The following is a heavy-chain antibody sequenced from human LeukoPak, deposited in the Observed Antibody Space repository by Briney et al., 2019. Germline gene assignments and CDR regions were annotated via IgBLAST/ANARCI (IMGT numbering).Heavy chain of an antibody. V-gene: IGHV3-13*01. D-gene: IGHD6-25*01. J-gene: IGHJ6*03. Sequence: GGSLRLSCVTSGFTFSPFWIHWVRQGPGKGLEWVSGIGTAGDIYYPGSVKGRFTISRENAKNSLYLQMNSLRAGDTAVYYCARDRGRYYMDVWGKGTTVTISS. CDR3: ARDRGRYYMDV. CDR2: IGTAGDI. CDR1: GFTFSPFW.